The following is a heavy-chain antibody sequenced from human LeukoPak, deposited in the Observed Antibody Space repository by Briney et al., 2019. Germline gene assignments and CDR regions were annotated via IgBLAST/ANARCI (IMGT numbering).Heavy chain of an antibody. CDR2: INPSGGST. CDR1: GYTFTSYY. Sequence: ASVKVSCKASGYTFTSYYMHWVRQAPGQGLEWMGIINPSGGSTSYAQKFQGRVTVTRDTSTSTVYMELSSLRSEDTAVYYCARARGDCPFGYWGQGTLVTVSS. J-gene: IGHJ4*02. D-gene: IGHD2-21*02. V-gene: IGHV1-46*01. CDR3: ARARGDCPFGY.